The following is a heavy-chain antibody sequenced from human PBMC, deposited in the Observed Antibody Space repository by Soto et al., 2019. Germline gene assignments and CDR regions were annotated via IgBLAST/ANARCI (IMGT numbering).Heavy chain of an antibody. CDR3: ARTTDYYDSSGYYSWFDP. V-gene: IGHV4-30-2*01. CDR1: GGSISSGGYS. Sequence: SETLSLTCAVSGGSISSGGYSWSWIRQPPGKGLEWIGYIYHSGGTYYNPSLKSRVTISVDRSKNQFSLKLSSVTAADTAVYYCARTTDYYDSSGYYSWFDPWGQGTLVTVSS. D-gene: IGHD3-22*01. J-gene: IGHJ5*02. CDR2: IYHSGGT.